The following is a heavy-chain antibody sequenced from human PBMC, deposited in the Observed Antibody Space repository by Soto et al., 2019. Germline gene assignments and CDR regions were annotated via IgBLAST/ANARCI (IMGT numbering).Heavy chain of an antibody. CDR1: GFTFSFYG. J-gene: IGHJ3*02. CDR2: ISYDGSEK. V-gene: IGHV3-30*18. D-gene: IGHD5-12*01. Sequence: HEQLVESGGGVVQAGRSLRLSCAASGFTFSFYGMHWVRQAPGKGLEWVAVISYDGSEKYYADSVKGRFTMSRDNSKNMVSLEMSSLRPEDTSVYYCAKERRYSFDAFDIWGHGTMVTVSP. CDR3: AKERRYSFDAFDI.